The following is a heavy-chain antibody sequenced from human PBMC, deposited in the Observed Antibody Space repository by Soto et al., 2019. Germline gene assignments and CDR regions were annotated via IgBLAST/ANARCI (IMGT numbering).Heavy chain of an antibody. CDR2: IIPIFDTT. Sequence: ASVKVSCKSSGGTFSPFGVSWVRQAPGQGLEWMGMIIPIFDTTNYAQKFQGRVTITADTSTSTAYMELSSLSPEDTAVYYCAREGRLTGTDGFDYWGQGTLVTVSS. J-gene: IGHJ4*02. CDR3: AREGRLTGTDGFDY. D-gene: IGHD1-20*01. CDR1: GGTFSPFG. V-gene: IGHV1-69*06.